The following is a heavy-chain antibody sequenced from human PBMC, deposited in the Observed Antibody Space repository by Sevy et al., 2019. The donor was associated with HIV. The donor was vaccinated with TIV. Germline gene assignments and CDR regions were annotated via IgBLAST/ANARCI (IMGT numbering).Heavy chain of an antibody. CDR1: GYTFTSYG. V-gene: IGHV1-18*01. Sequence: ASVKVSCKASGYTFTSYGISWVRQAPGQGLEWMGWISAYNGNTNYAQKLQGRVTMTTDTSTSTAYMELRSLRSDDTAVYYCARTGYSSMQGTSFDYWGQGTLVTVSS. J-gene: IGHJ4*02. D-gene: IGHD6-13*01. CDR3: ARTGYSSMQGTSFDY. CDR2: ISAYNGNT.